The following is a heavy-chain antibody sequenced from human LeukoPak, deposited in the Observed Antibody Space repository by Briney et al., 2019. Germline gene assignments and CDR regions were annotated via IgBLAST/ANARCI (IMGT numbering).Heavy chain of an antibody. CDR2: INHSGST. CDR3: ARGLYNYDSSALDY. CDR1: GGSFSGYY. D-gene: IGHD3-22*01. V-gene: IGHV4-34*01. Sequence: SETLSLTCAVYGGSFSGYYWSWVRQPPGKGLEWIGEINHSGSTNYNPSLKSRVTISVDTSKNQFSLKLSSVTAADTAVYYCARGLYNYDSSALDYWGQGTLVTVSS. J-gene: IGHJ4*02.